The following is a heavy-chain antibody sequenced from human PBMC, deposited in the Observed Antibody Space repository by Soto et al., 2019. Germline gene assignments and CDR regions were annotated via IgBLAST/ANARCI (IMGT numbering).Heavy chain of an antibody. CDR2: ISSSSSYT. D-gene: IGHD2-15*01. CDR1: GFTFSDDY. Sequence: PGGSLRLSCAASGFTFSDDYMSWIRQAPGKGLEWVSYISSSSSYTNYADSVKGRFTISRDNAKNSLYLQMNSLRAEDTAVYYCARDVRYCSGGSFYGYDGLPDAFDIWGQGTMVTVSS. J-gene: IGHJ3*02. V-gene: IGHV3-11*05. CDR3: ARDVRYCSGGSFYGYDGLPDAFDI.